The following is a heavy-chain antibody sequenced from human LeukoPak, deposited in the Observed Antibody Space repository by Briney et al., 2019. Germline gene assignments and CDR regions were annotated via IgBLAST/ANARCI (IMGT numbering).Heavy chain of an antibody. Sequence: GESLKISCKASGYTFITYWIGWARQMPGKGLEWMGIIYPGDSDTRYSPSFQGQVTISADKSISTAYLQWTSLKASDTAMYYCARPDDYGGKPSAFDIWGQGTMVTVSS. CDR2: IYPGDSDT. V-gene: IGHV5-51*01. CDR3: ARPDDYGGKPSAFDI. CDR1: GYTFITYW. J-gene: IGHJ3*02. D-gene: IGHD4-23*01.